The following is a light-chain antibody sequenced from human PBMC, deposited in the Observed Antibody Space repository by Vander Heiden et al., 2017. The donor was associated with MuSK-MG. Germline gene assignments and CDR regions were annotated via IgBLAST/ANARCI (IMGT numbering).Light chain of an antibody. Sequence: QSALTQPASVSGSPGQSITISCSGTSTDIGSYNHISWCQQHPGKAPKLMIFDVNNRPAGVANRFSGSKSGNTASLTISGLQAEDEADYYCTSYTGSSTWVFGGGTKLTVL. CDR1: STDIGSYNH. J-gene: IGLJ3*02. CDR2: DVN. V-gene: IGLV2-14*01. CDR3: TSYTGSSTWV.